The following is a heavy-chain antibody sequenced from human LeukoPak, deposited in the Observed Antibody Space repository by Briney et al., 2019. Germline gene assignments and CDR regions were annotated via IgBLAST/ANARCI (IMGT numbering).Heavy chain of an antibody. D-gene: IGHD6-6*01. CDR1: GGSISSGGYY. J-gene: IGHJ5*02. V-gene: IGHV4-31*03. Sequence: NPSGTLSLTCTVSGGSISSGGYYWSWIRQHPGKGLEWIGYIYYSGSTYYNPSLKSRVTISVDTSKNQFSLKLSSVTAADTAVYYCARDIGRGSSIGHWFDPWGQGTLVTVSS. CDR2: IYYSGST. CDR3: ARDIGRGSSIGHWFDP.